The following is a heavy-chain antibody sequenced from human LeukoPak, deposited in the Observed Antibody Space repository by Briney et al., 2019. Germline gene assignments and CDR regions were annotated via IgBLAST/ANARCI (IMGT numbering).Heavy chain of an antibody. D-gene: IGHD3-10*01. J-gene: IGHJ2*01. CDR2: IWYDGSNK. Sequence: PGGSLRLSCAASGFTFSSYGMHWVRQAPGKGLEWVAVIWYDGSNKYYADSVKGRFTISRDNSKNTLYLQMNSLRAEDTAVYYCARDKITMVRGVSFSGWYFDLWGRGTLVTVSS. CDR3: ARDKITMVRGVSFSGWYFDL. CDR1: GFTFSSYG. V-gene: IGHV3-33*01.